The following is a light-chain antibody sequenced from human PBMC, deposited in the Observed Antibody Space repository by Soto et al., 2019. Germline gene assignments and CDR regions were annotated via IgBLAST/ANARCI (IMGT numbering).Light chain of an antibody. CDR3: QQYNSYSWT. CDR1: QSISSW. Sequence: DIQMTQSPASLSSSVLDIVTITCRASQSISSWLAWYQQKPGKAPKLLIYDVSSLESGVPSRFSGSGSGTEFTLTISSLQPDDFATYYCQQYNSYSWTFGQGTKVDIK. CDR2: DVS. V-gene: IGKV1-5*01. J-gene: IGKJ1*01.